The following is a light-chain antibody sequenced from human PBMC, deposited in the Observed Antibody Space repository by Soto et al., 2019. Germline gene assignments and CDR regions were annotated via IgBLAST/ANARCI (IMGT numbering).Light chain of an antibody. Sequence: EIIMTQSPGTLSVSPGERATLSCRAAQGVTTNFAWYQQKSGQSPRLLIYDVSSRATGVPARFSGSGSETDLTLTISGLRSEDSAVYFCQQYNNWPFSFGQGTRLEN. CDR2: DVS. V-gene: IGKV3-15*01. CDR3: QQYNNWPFS. CDR1: QGVTTN. J-gene: IGKJ5*01.